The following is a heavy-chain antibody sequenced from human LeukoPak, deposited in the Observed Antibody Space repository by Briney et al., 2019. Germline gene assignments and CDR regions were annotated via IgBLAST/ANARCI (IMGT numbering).Heavy chain of an antibody. CDR3: ATVFEESHAFDI. CDR2: IYYSGST. CDR1: GGSISSGDYY. V-gene: IGHV4-30-4*01. Sequence: PSQTLSLTCTVSGGSISSGDYYWSWIRQPPGKGLEWIGYIYYSGSTYYNPSLKSRVTISVDTSKNQFSLKLSSVTAADTAVYYCATVFEESHAFDIWGQGTMVTVSS. D-gene: IGHD3-10*01. J-gene: IGHJ3*02.